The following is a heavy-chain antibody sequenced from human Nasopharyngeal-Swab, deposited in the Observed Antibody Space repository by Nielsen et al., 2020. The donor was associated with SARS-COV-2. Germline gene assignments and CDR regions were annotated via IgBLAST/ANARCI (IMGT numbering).Heavy chain of an antibody. CDR2: ISAYNGNT. J-gene: IGHJ5*02. CDR3: ARERDRMYGYNWFDP. Sequence: ASAKVSCKASGYTFTSYGISWVRQAPGQGLEWMGWISAYNGNTNCAQKLQGRVTMTTDTSTSTAYMELRSLRSDDTAVYYCARERDRMYGYNWFDPWDQGTLVTVSS. V-gene: IGHV1-18*01. D-gene: IGHD2-8*02. CDR1: GYTFTSYG.